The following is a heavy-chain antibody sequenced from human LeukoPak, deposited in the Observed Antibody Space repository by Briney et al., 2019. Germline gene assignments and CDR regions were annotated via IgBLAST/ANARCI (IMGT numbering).Heavy chain of an antibody. Sequence: PSETLSLTCTVSGGSISSYYWSWIRQPPGKGLEWIGYIYYSGSTNYNPSLKSRVTISVDTSKNQFSLKLSSVTAADTAVYYCAKDGARDGYNYPDYWGQGTLVTVSS. CDR1: GGSISSYY. V-gene: IGHV4-59*01. CDR2: IYYSGST. CDR3: AKDGARDGYNYPDY. J-gene: IGHJ4*02. D-gene: IGHD5-24*01.